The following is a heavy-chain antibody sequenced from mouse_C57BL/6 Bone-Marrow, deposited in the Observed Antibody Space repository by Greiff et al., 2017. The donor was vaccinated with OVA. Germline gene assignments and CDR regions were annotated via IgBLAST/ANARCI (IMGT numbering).Heavy chain of an antibody. Sequence: DVHLVESGGGLVQPGDSLSLSCAASGFTFTNYYMSWVRQPPGKALEWLAFIRNKPNGSTTEYSASVKGRVTISRDNSQSILYLQMNALRAANSATYYCARYKGRVAVDCFDYWGQGTALTVSS. D-gene: IGHD1-1*01. CDR2: IRNKPNGSTT. J-gene: IGHJ2*01. V-gene: IGHV7-3*01. CDR3: ARYKGRVAVDCFDY. CDR1: GFTFTNYY.